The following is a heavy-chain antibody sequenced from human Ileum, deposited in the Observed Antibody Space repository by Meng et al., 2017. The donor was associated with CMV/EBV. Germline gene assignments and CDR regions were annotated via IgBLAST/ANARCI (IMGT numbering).Heavy chain of an antibody. J-gene: IGHJ4*02. CDR3: TRDYWGIPDY. Sequence: EVQLLGSGGGLTQPGGSLRLSCAASGFTFSNYWMQWVRQVPGKGLVWVSRIKSDGTGITYVDSVKGRFTISRDNAKNTLYLQMTNLRVDDTAVYYCTRDYWGIPDYWGQGTLVTVSS. CDR2: IKSDGTGI. D-gene: IGHD7-27*01. CDR1: GFTFSNYW. V-gene: IGHV3-74*01.